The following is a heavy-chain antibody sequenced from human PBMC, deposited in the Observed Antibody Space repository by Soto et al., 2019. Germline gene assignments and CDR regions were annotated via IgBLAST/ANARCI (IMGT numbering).Heavy chain of an antibody. CDR1: GFTFSSYA. CDR3: ARERPYYSSVIAFDS. Sequence: QVQLVESGGGVVQPARSLRLSCAASGFTFSSYAMHWVRQAPGKGLEWVAVISYDGSDKYYADSLKGRFTISRDNSKNTLFLQMNSLRAEDTAVYYCARERPYYSSVIAFDSWGQGTLVTVSS. V-gene: IGHV3-30-3*01. J-gene: IGHJ4*02. D-gene: IGHD3-10*01. CDR2: ISYDGSDK.